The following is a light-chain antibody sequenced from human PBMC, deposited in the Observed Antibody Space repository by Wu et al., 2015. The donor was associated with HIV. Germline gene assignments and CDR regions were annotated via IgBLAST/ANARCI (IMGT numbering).Light chain of an antibody. Sequence: DIQMTQSPSTLSASVGDRVTITCRASQSIIWLAWYQQKPGKAPKLLIHQMSNLESGVPSRFSGSGSATEFSLTISSLQPEDSATYYCQQYNSHLGVTFGQGTKLEIK. CDR2: QMS. V-gene: IGKV1-5*03. J-gene: IGKJ2*01. CDR3: QQYNSHLGVT. CDR1: QSIIW.